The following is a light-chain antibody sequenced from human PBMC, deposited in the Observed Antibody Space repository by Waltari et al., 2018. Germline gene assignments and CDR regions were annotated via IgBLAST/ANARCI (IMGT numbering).Light chain of an antibody. CDR3: CSYAGSYTWV. Sequence: QSALTQPRSVSGSPGQSVTISCYGTSSDIGAWKYVSWYQQHPGKAPKLLISEAIKRPSGVPDRFFGSKSGNTASLTISGLQAEDEAEYYCCSYAGSYTWVFGGGTKVTVL. V-gene: IGLV2-11*01. J-gene: IGLJ3*02. CDR2: EAI. CDR1: SSDIGAWKY.